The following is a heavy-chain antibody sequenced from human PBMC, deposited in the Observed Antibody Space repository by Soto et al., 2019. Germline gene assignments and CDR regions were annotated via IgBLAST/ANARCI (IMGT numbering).Heavy chain of an antibody. J-gene: IGHJ4*02. D-gene: IGHD2-15*01. CDR1: GCTFSSYG. Sequence: QVQLVESGGGVVQPGRSLRLSCAAAGCTFSSYGMHWVRQAPGKGLEWVAVIWYDGSNKYYADSVKGRFTISRDNSKNTLYLQMNSLRAEDTAVYYCARDGIVGYPPRNFDYWGQGTLVTVSS. CDR3: ARDGIVGYPPRNFDY. CDR2: IWYDGSNK. V-gene: IGHV3-33*01.